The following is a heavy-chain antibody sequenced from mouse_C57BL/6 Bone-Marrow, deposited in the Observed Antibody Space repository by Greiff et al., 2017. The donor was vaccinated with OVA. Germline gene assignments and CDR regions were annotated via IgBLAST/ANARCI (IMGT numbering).Heavy chain of an antibody. CDR2: IRSKSNNYAT. J-gene: IGHJ3*01. V-gene: IGHV10-1*01. D-gene: IGHD1-1*01. Sequence: EVQLVESGGGLVQPKGSLKLSCAASGFSFNTYAMNWVRQAPGKGLEWVARIRSKSNNYATYYADSVKDRFTISRDDSESMLYLQMNNLKTEDTAMYYCVRQGGSRRAWFAYWGQGTLVTVSA. CDR1: GFSFNTYA. CDR3: VRQGGSRRAWFAY.